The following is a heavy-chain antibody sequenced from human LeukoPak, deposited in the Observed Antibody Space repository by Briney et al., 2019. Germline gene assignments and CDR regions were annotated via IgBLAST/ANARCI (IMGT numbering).Heavy chain of an antibody. CDR1: GFTFSSYS. V-gene: IGHV3-21*01. D-gene: IGHD4-17*01. CDR2: ISSSSSYI. Sequence: GRSLRLPCAASGFTFSSYSMNWVRQAPGKGLEWVSSISSSSSYIYYADSVKGRFTISRDNAKNSLYLQMNSLRAEDTAVYYCARDKYGDYVIDYWGQGTLVTVSS. J-gene: IGHJ4*02. CDR3: ARDKYGDYVIDY.